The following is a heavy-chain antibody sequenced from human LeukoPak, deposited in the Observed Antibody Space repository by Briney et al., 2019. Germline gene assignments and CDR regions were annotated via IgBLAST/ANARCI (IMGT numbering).Heavy chain of an antibody. D-gene: IGHD4-23*01. J-gene: IGHJ4*02. CDR1: GGSFSGYY. V-gene: IGHV4-34*01. CDR3: ARGRLYGGNSSKESDSSDY. CDR2: INHSGST. Sequence: SETLSLTCAVYGGSFSGYYWSWIRQPPGKGLESIGEINHSGSTNYNTSLKSRVTISVDTSKHQFSLKLSSVTAADTAGYYCARGRLYGGNSSKESDSSDYWGQGTLVTVSS.